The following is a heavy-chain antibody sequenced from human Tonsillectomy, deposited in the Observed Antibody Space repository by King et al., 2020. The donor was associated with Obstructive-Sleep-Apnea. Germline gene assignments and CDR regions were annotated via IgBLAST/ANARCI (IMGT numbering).Heavy chain of an antibody. CDR2: ISYDGSNK. D-gene: IGHD3-10*01. CDR3: AKDHSGFGEFPLI. CDR1: GFTFSSYG. Sequence: VQLVESGGGVVQPGRSLRLSCAASGFTFSSYGMHWVRQAPGKGLEWVAVISYDGSNKYYADSVKGRFTISRDNSKNTLYLQMNSLRAEDTAVYYCAKDHSGFGEFPLIWGQGTMVPVSS. J-gene: IGHJ3*02. V-gene: IGHV3-30*18.